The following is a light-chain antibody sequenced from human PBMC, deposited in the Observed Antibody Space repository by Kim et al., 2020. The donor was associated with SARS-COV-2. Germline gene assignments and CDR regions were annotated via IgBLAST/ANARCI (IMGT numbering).Light chain of an antibody. CDR2: GRN. CDR1: TIRNHF. J-gene: IGLJ3*02. CDR3: NSRDSSGYLGV. V-gene: IGLV3-19*01. Sequence: AVGQSITITCQVGTIRNHFVRWYQQRPGQAPVLVMYGRNVRSSGIPDRVSGSTSGNTAALTITGAQAEDEADYYCNSRDSSGYLGVFGGGTQLTVL.